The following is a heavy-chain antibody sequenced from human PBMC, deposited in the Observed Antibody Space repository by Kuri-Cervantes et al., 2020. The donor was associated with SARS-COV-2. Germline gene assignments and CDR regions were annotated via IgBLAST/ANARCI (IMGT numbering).Heavy chain of an antibody. J-gene: IGHJ1*01. V-gene: IGHV1-2*02. D-gene: IGHD3-3*01. CDR3: AITSIAYDFWSGYSHAEYFQH. Sequence: ASVKVSCKASGYTFTGYYMHWVRQAPGQGLEWMGWINPNSGGTNYAQKFQGRVTMTRDTSTSTAYMELSRLRSDDTAVYYCAITSIAYDFWSGYSHAEYFQHWGQGTLVTVSS. CDR2: INPNSGGT. CDR1: GYTFTGYY.